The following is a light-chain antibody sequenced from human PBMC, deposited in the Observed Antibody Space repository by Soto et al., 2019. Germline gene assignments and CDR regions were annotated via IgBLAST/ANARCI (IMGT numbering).Light chain of an antibody. CDR3: QQHNNWPYS. V-gene: IGKV3-15*01. J-gene: IGKJ5*01. CDR2: DVS. Sequence: VMTQSPSTLPVAAGERATRSCRAGQGVTTNFAWYQQKSGQSPRLLIYDVSIRATGVPARFSGTGSETDFTLTFSGRQSEDPAVYFCQQHNNWPYSIGQGTRLEIK. CDR1: QGVTTN.